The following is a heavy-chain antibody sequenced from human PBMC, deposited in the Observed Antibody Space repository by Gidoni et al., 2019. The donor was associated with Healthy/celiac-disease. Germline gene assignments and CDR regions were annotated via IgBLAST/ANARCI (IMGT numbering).Heavy chain of an antibody. V-gene: IGHV4-59*08. J-gene: IGHJ4*02. CDR2: IYYSGST. CDR1: GGSISSYY. CDR3: ARHSSSWVQPYYFDY. D-gene: IGHD6-13*01. Sequence: QVQLQESGPGLVTPSETLSLTCTVSGGSISSYYWSWIRQPPGKGLEWIGYIYYSGSTNYNPSLKSRVTISVDTSKNQFSLKLSSVTAADTAVYYCARHSSSWVQPYYFDYWGQGTLVTVSS.